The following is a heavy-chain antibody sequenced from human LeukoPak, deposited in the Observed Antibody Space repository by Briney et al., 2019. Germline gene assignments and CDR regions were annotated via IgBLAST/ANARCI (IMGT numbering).Heavy chain of an antibody. D-gene: IGHD1-7*01. J-gene: IGHJ3*02. Sequence: ASVKVSCKASGYTFTDLDINWVRQAPGQGLEWMEWMNPKNGNTGYAQTFQNRVSMTRDTPKRTAYMELSRLRSDDTAVYYCARVRTGTSPDAFDIWGQGTMVTVSS. V-gene: IGHV1-8*01. CDR1: GYTFTDLD. CDR2: MNPKNGNT. CDR3: ARVRTGTSPDAFDI.